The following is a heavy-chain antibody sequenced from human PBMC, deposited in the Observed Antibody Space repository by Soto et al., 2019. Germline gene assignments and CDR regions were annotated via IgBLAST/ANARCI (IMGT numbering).Heavy chain of an antibody. CDR3: PKEQAFEQLWVFDS. Sequence: GGSLRLSCAASGFPFSSYDMHWVRQAPGKGLEWVALISYDGSRTSYSDSVKGRFTISRDNSKNMLFLQMDNLRADDTAVYYCPKEQAFEQLWVFDSWGQGTLVTVSS. CDR1: GFPFSSYD. V-gene: IGHV3-30*18. CDR2: ISYDGSRT. J-gene: IGHJ5*01. D-gene: IGHD5-18*01.